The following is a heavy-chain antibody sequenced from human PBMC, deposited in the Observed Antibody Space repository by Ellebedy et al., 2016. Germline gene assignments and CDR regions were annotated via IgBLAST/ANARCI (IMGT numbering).Heavy chain of an antibody. CDR3: ATLFRKRGNYYMDV. V-gene: IGHV5-51*01. D-gene: IGHD1-14*01. J-gene: IGHJ6*03. CDR2: IYPGDSDT. CDR1: GYSFTNYW. Sequence: GESLKISXKGSGYSFTNYWIGWVRQMPGKGLEWMGIIYPGDSDTRYSPSFQGQVTILADKSISTAYLQWSSLKASDTAMYYCATLFRKRGNYYMDVWGKGTTVTVSS.